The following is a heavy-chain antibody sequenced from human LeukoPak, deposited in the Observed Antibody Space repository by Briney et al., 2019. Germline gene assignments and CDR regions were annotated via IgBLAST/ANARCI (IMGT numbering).Heavy chain of an antibody. CDR1: GYTFTSYG. J-gene: IGHJ3*02. D-gene: IGHD2-15*01. V-gene: IGHV1-18*01. Sequence: ASVKVSCKASGYTFTSYGMNWVRQAPGQGLEWMGWISAYNGNTNYAQKLQGRVTMTTDTSTSTAYMELRSLRSDDTAVYYCARERVVGDAFDIWGQGTMVTVSS. CDR2: ISAYNGNT. CDR3: ARERVVGDAFDI.